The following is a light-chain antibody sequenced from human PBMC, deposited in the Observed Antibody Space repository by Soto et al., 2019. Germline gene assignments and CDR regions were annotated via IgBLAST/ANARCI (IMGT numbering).Light chain of an antibody. J-gene: IGKJ3*01. V-gene: IGKV3-20*01. CDR1: QTVTNNY. CDR2: GAS. CDR3: QQYCGSPLFT. Sequence: EIVLTQSPGTLSLSPGDSATLSCRASQTVTNNYLAWYQQKPGQAPRLLIHGASSRATGTPDRFSGSGSGTDFTLTISRLETEDFAVYYCQQYCGSPLFTFGPGTKVDIK.